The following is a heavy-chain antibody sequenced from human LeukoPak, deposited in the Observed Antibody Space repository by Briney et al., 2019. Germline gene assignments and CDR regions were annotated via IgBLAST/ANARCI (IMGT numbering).Heavy chain of an antibody. J-gene: IGHJ4*02. D-gene: IGHD3/OR15-3a*01. CDR2: IYYSGST. CDR3: ARGVMLDQNLDY. Sequence: SETLSLTCAVYGGSFSGYYWSWIRQPPGKGLEWIGYIYYSGSTNYNPSLKSRVTISVDTSKNQFSLKLSSVTAADTAVYYCARGVMLDQNLDYWGQGTLVTVSS. CDR1: GGSFSGYY. V-gene: IGHV4-59*01.